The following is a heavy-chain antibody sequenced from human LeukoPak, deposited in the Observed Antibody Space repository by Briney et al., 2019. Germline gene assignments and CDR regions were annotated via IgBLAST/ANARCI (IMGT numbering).Heavy chain of an antibody. Sequence: ASVKVSCKASGYTFTSYDINRVRQATGQGLEWMGWMNPNSGNTGYAQKFQGRVTMTRNTSISTAYMELSSLRSEDTAVYYCARGPLELWFGELLRRWLDYWGQGTLVTVSS. CDR3: ARGPLELWFGELLRRWLDY. CDR1: GYTFTSYD. V-gene: IGHV1-8*01. D-gene: IGHD3-10*01. CDR2: MNPNSGNT. J-gene: IGHJ4*02.